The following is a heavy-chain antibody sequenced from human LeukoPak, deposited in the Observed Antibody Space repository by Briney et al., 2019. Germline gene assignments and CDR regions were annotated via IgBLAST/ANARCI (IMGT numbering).Heavy chain of an antibody. CDR1: GGSISSYY. D-gene: IGHD2-21*02. CDR3: ARLPIAYCGGDCGDY. Sequence: SETLSLTCTVSGGSISSYYWSWIRQPPGKGLEWIGSIYYSGSTYYNPSLKSRVTISVDTSKNQFSLKLSSVTAADTAVYYCARLPIAYCGGDCGDYWGQGTLVTVSS. CDR2: IYYSGST. V-gene: IGHV4-39*01. J-gene: IGHJ4*02.